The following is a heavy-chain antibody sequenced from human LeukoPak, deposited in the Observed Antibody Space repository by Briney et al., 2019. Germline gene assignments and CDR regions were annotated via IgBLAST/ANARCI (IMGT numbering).Heavy chain of an antibody. CDR2: SSGTGGST. Sequence: PGGSLRLSCAASGFTFSRHAMSWVRQAPGSGLEWVSGSSGTGGSTYYSDSVKGRFTISRDNSKKTLYLQMDSLRVEDTAVYYCAKVSTAVQIFYFDSWGQGTLV. J-gene: IGHJ4*02. D-gene: IGHD2-2*01. CDR1: GFTFSRHA. V-gene: IGHV3-23*01. CDR3: AKVSTAVQIFYFDS.